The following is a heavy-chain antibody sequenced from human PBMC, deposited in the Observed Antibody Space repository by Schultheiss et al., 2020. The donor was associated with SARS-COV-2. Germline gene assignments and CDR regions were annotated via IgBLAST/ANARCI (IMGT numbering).Heavy chain of an antibody. CDR2: SIPIFGTA. Sequence: GGSLRLSYKASGDTFTRYAISWVRQAPGQGLEWMGGSIPIFGTANYTQKFQGRVTITADASTNTVYMELNNLRSADTAVYYCARETYLYENNDYHRLGYFDSWGQGTLVTVSS. J-gene: IGHJ4*02. D-gene: IGHD3-16*01. CDR3: ARETYLYENNDYHRLGYFDS. CDR1: GDTFTRYA. V-gene: IGHV1-69*01.